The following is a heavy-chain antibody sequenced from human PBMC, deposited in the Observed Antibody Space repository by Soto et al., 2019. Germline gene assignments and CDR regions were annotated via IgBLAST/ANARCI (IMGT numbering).Heavy chain of an antibody. CDR3: AKSTGDLEILKTTVNTFWGTFHS. CDR2: ISWNSGSR. Sequence: EVQLVESGGGLVQPGRSLRLSCAASGFTFDDYAMNWVRQVPGKGPEWVSGISWNSGSRGYAESVRGRFTISRDNAKNSLYLQMYSLRAEDTALYYWAKSTGDLEILKTTVNTFWGTFHSWGPGTMVTVSS. J-gene: IGHJ3*02. D-gene: IGHD4-17*01. CDR1: GFTFDDYA. V-gene: IGHV3-9*01.